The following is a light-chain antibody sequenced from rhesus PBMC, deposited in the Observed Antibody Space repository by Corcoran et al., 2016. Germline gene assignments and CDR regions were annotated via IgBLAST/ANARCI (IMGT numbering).Light chain of an antibody. J-gene: IGKJ1*01. CDR2: KAY. Sequence: DVQMTQSPSSLSASVGDRVTITCRASQDSGNWLAWSQQKPGQAPRLLIYKAYTLQSGVPSRFSGSGSGTEFTLTIISLQPEDFATYYCQQHHTSPRTFGQGTKVEIK. V-gene: IGKV1-21*01. CDR3: QQHHTSPRT. CDR1: QDSGNW.